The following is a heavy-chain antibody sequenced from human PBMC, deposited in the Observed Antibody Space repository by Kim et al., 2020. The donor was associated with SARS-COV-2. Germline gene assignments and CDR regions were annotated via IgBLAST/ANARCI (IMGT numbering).Heavy chain of an antibody. Sequence: GGSLRLSCAASGFTFSSYAMHWVRQAPGKGLEWVAVISYDGSNKYYADSVKGRFTISRDNSKNTLYLQMNSLRAEDTAVYYCARGGFSSGWYSGVFDYWGQGTLVTVSS. D-gene: IGHD6-19*01. CDR3: ARGGFSSGWYSGVFDY. J-gene: IGHJ4*02. CDR2: ISYDGSNK. CDR1: GFTFSSYA. V-gene: IGHV3-30*04.